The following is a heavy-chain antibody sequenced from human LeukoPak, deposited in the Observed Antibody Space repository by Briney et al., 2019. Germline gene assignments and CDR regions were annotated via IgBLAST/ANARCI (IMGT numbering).Heavy chain of an antibody. CDR1: GDSVSNGNYY. J-gene: IGHJ4*02. Sequence: SETLSLTCTVSGDSVSNGNYYWSWLRQPPGKALEWIGYIYYTGKTYYNPSLEGRVTILVDTSRNHFSVKLSSVTAADTAVYYCARSQNYYGSGDYWSQGTLVSVSS. V-gene: IGHV4-61*03. CDR3: ARSQNYYGSGDY. D-gene: IGHD3-10*01. CDR2: IYYTGKT.